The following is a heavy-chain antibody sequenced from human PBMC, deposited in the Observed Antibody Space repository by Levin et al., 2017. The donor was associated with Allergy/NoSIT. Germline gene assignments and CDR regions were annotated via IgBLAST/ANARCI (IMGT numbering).Heavy chain of an antibody. Sequence: GESLKISCAASGFTFSSYAMHWVRQAPGKGLEWVAVISYDGSNKYYADSVKGRFTISRDNSKNTLYLQMNSLRAEDTAVYYCARGDNIVVVVAATINPEFDYWGQGTLVTVSS. V-gene: IGHV3-30-3*01. J-gene: IGHJ4*02. CDR3: ARGDNIVVVVAATINPEFDY. CDR2: ISYDGSNK. D-gene: IGHD2-15*01. CDR1: GFTFSSYA.